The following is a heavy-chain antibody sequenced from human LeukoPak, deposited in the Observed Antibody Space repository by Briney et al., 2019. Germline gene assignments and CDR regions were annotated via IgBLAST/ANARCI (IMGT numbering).Heavy chain of an antibody. Sequence: ASVKVSCKASGGTFSSYAISWVRQAPGQGLEWMGGIIPIFGTANYAQKFQGRVTITTDESTSTAYMELSSLRSEDTAVYYCARGHYYGSGSYYTLDYYYYVDVWGKGTTVTVSS. CDR3: ARGHYYGSGSYYTLDYYYYVDV. D-gene: IGHD3-10*01. V-gene: IGHV1-69*05. J-gene: IGHJ6*03. CDR2: IIPIFGTA. CDR1: GGTFSSYA.